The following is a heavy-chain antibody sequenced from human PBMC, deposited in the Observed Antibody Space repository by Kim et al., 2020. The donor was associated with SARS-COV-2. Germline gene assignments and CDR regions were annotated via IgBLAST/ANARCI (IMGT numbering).Heavy chain of an antibody. CDR2: ISAYNGNT. V-gene: IGHV1-18*01. Sequence: ASVKVSCKASGYTFTSYGISWVRQAPGQGLEWMGWISAYNGNTNYAQTLQGRVTMTTDTSTSTAYMELRSLRSDDTAVYYRARGGSGYYYGSGSYYNFLDYWGQGTLGTVSS. J-gene: IGHJ4*02. D-gene: IGHD3-10*01. CDR1: GYTFTSYG. CDR3: ARGGSGYYYGSGSYYNFLDY.